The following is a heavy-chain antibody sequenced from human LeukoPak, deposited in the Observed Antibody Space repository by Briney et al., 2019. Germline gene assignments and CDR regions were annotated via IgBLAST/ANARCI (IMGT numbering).Heavy chain of an antibody. D-gene: IGHD3-3*01. CDR3: AARYYDFWSGYYSDGDY. Sequence: GGSLRLSCAASGFTFSSYAMSWVRLAPGKGLEWVSVIYSGGSTYYADSVKGRFTISRDNSKNTLYLQMNSLRAEDTAVYYCAARYYDFWSGYYSDGDYWGQGTLVTVSS. J-gene: IGHJ4*02. CDR2: IYSGGST. CDR1: GFTFSSYA. V-gene: IGHV3-66*01.